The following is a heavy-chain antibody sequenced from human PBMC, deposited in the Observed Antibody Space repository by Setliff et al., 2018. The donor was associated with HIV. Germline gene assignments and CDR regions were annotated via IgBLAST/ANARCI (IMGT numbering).Heavy chain of an antibody. V-gene: IGHV3-30*02. CDR2: IRYDGSNK. D-gene: IGHD3-10*01. CDR1: GFTFSVHG. Sequence: PGGSLRLSCAASGFTFSVHGMHWVRKAPGRGLEWVAFIRYDGSNKYYADSVKGRFTISRDNSTNTVYLQMHSLRAEDTALYYCAKVMTLWFGASDSWGQGTRVTVSS. J-gene: IGHJ4*02. CDR3: AKVMTLWFGASDS.